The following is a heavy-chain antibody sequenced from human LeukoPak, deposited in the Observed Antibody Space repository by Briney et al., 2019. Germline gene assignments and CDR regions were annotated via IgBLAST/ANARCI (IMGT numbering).Heavy chain of an antibody. CDR1: GFTFSSYA. J-gene: IGHJ4*02. CDR2: IRYDGSNK. D-gene: IGHD2-2*01. V-gene: IGHV3-30*02. CDR3: AKDEIVVPAAQLDY. Sequence: GGSLRLSCAASGFTFSSYAMSWVRQAPGKGLEWVAFIRYDGSNKYYADSVKGRFTISRDNSENTLYLQMNSLRAEDTAVYYCAKDEIVVPAAQLDYWGQGTLVTVSS.